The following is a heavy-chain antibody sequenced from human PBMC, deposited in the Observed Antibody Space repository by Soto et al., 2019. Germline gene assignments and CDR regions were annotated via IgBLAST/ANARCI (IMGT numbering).Heavy chain of an antibody. CDR2: ISYDGSHK. CDR1: GFNFSSYG. CDR3: AKALVKTSSWPAD. Sequence: HVQLVESGGGVVQPGRSLRLSCAVSGFNFSSYGMHWVRQAPGKGLEWVAVISYDGSHKASADSVKGRFAISRDNSKNTLFLQMNSVRVEDTAVYYCAKALVKTSSWPADWGQGTLVTVSS. D-gene: IGHD2-2*01. J-gene: IGHJ4*02. V-gene: IGHV3-30*18.